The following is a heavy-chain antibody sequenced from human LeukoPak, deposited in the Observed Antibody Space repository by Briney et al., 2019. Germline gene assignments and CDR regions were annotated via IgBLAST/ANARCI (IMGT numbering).Heavy chain of an antibody. CDR1: GGSFSGYY. CDR2: ITQSGST. CDR3: ARGDYYDSSGHTPDAFDI. D-gene: IGHD3-22*01. J-gene: IGHJ3*02. V-gene: IGHV4-34*01. Sequence: PSETLSLTCAVYGGSFSGYYWSWIRQPPGKGLEWIGEITQSGSTNYNPSLKSRVTISVDTSKNQFSLKLSSVTAADTAVYYCARGDYYDSSGHTPDAFDIWGQGTMVTVSS.